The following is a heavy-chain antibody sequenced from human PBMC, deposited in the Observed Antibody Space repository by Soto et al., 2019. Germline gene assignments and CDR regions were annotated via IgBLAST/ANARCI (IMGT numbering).Heavy chain of an antibody. D-gene: IGHD3-16*01. CDR3: ARYGGSHGPSYFDS. CDR1: GSTFSNYG. CDR2: IWYDGSNK. J-gene: IGHJ4*02. Sequence: VQLVESGGGVVQPGRSLRLSCAASGSTFSNYGMHWVRQAPGKGPEWVAVIWYDGSNKYYGESVKGRFSISRDNSKNTLYLDINSLRTEDTAGYYCARYGGSHGPSYFDSWGQGSLVIVSS. V-gene: IGHV3-33*01.